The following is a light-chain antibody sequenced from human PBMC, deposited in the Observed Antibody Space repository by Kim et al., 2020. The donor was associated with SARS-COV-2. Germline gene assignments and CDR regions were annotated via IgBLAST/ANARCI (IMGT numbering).Light chain of an antibody. CDR3: QAWVSSTAV. J-gene: IGLJ3*02. Sequence: GSPGQTASITCSGDKLGDKYACWYQQKPGQSPVLVIYQDNKRPSGIPERFSGSNSGNTATLTISGTQAMDEADYYCQAWVSSTAVFGGGTQLTVL. CDR2: QDN. CDR1: KLGDKY. V-gene: IGLV3-1*01.